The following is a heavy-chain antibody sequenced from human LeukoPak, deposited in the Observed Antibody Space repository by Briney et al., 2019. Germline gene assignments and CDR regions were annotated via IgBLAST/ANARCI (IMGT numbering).Heavy chain of an antibody. V-gene: IGHV1-2*04. CDR1: GYTFTGYY. Sequence: ASVKVSCKASGYTFTGYYMHWVRQASGQGLEWMGWINPNSGGTNYAQKFQGWVTMTRDTSISTAYMELSRLRSDDTAVYYCARAGWFGELLSFDYWGQGTLVTVSS. D-gene: IGHD3-10*01. CDR3: ARAGWFGELLSFDY. J-gene: IGHJ4*02. CDR2: INPNSGGT.